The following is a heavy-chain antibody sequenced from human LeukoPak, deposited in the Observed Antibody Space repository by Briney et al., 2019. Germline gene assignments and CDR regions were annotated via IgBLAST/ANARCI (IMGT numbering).Heavy chain of an antibody. V-gene: IGHV3-66*02. Sequence: PRGSLRLSCAASGFTVSNNYMSWVRQAPGKGLEWVSVIYSGDNTYYVESVKGRFTISRDNSKNTLFLQMNRLRAEDTAVYYCAGRRVLDASFDYWGQGTLVTVSS. CDR3: AGRRVLDASFDY. J-gene: IGHJ4*02. D-gene: IGHD3-16*01. CDR2: IYSGDNT. CDR1: GFTVSNNY.